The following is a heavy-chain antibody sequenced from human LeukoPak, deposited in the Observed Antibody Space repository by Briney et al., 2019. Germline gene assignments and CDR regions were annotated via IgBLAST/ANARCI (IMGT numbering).Heavy chain of an antibody. CDR2: IHPASGAT. D-gene: IGHD2-15*01. J-gene: IGHJ4*02. V-gene: IGHV1-2*02. CDR3: ARAISGGSPITDSDY. Sequence: ASVKVSCEASGYTFTEHDIHWVRQAPGQGLDYMGWIHPASGATVSAQIFQGRVTLTRDTSVRTVYMELSSLRSDDTAVYYCARAISGGSPITDSDYWGQGTLVTVSS. CDR1: GYTFTEHD.